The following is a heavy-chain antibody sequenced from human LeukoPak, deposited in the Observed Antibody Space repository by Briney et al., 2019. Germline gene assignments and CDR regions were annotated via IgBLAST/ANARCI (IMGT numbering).Heavy chain of an antibody. V-gene: IGHV1-8*01. CDR1: GYTFTSYD. J-gene: IGHJ4*02. Sequence: GASVKVSCKASGYTFTSYDINWVRQATGQGLEWMGWVNPNSGHTGYAQKSQGRVTMTRNTSISTAYMELSSLRSEDTAVYYCARGAPGSYCSGGSCPYFDYWGQGTLVSVSS. D-gene: IGHD2-15*01. CDR2: VNPNSGHT. CDR3: ARGAPGSYCSGGSCPYFDY.